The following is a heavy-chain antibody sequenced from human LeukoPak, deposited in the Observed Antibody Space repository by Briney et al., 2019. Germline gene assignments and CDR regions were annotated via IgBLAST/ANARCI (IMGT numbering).Heavy chain of an antibody. Sequence: PSGTLSLTCAVSGGSISSSNWWSWVRQPPGKGLEWIGYIYYSGSTNYNPSLKSRVTISVDTSKNQFSLKLSSVTAADTAVYYCARLAEYSSRLYYYYYYMDVWGKGTTVTVSS. V-gene: IGHV4-4*02. D-gene: IGHD6-6*01. J-gene: IGHJ6*03. CDR1: GGSISSSNW. CDR2: IYYSGST. CDR3: ARLAEYSSRLYYYYYYMDV.